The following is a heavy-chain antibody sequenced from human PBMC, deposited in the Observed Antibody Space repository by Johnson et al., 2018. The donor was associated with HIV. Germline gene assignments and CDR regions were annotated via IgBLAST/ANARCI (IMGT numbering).Heavy chain of an antibody. V-gene: IGHV3-9*01. CDR3: AKDIGYDSSVSAVDI. D-gene: IGHD3-22*01. CDR2: ISWNSGNI. J-gene: IGHJ3*02. Sequence: VQLVESGGGLVQPGGSLRLSCAASGFTFDDYAMHWVRQAPGKGLEWVSGISWNSGNIGYADSVKGRFTISRDNAKNSLYLQMNSLRAEDTALYYCAKDIGYDSSVSAVDIWGQGTMVTVSS. CDR1: GFTFDDYA.